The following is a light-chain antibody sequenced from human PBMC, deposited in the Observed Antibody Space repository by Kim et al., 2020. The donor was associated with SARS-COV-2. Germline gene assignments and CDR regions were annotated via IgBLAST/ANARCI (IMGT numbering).Light chain of an antibody. CDR3: QQLGT. V-gene: IGKV3-20*01. J-gene: IGKJ2*02. CDR1: QSVSSSY. CDR2: GAS. Sequence: EIVLTQSPGTLSLSPGERATLSCRASQSVSSSYLAWYQQRPGQAPRLLIYGASSRATGIPDRFSGSGSGTDFTLTIRRLEPEDFAVYYGQQLGTFGQGTKLEI.